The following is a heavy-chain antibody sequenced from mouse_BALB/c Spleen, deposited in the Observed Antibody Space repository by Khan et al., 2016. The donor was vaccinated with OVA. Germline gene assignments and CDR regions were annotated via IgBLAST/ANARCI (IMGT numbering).Heavy chain of an antibody. CDR1: GFTFSNYG. CDR2: ISSGGNT. J-gene: IGHJ3*01. Sequence: EVELVESGGGLVKPGGSLKVSCAASGFTFSNYGMSWVRQTPDKSLQLVASISSGGNTYYPDNAMGRFTILRENDRNILYLQMNSLRSEDTAIYYCARDYWFVYWGQGTLVTVSA. CDR3: ARDYWFVY. V-gene: IGHV5-6-5*01.